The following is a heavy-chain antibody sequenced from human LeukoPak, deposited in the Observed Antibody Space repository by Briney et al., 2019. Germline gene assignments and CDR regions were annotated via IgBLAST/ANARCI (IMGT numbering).Heavy chain of an antibody. J-gene: IGHJ4*02. Sequence: ASVKVSCKASGYTFTGYYMHWVRQAPGQGLEWMGWINPNSGGTNCAQKFQGWVTTTRDTSISTAYMELSRLRSDDTAVYYCARDSGYDYPYYFDYWGQGTLVTVSS. V-gene: IGHV1-2*04. CDR2: INPNSGGT. D-gene: IGHD5-12*01. CDR1: GYTFTGYY. CDR3: ARDSGYDYPYYFDY.